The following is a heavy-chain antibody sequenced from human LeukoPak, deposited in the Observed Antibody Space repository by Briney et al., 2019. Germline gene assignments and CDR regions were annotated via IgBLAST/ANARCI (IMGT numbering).Heavy chain of an antibody. D-gene: IGHD3-10*01. Sequence: ASVKVSFKASGYTFTSYDINWVRQATGQGLEWMGWMNPNSGNTGYAQKFQGRVTMTRNTSINTAYMELSSLRSEDTAVYYCARGQYGSGSTDFDYWGQGTLVTVSS. V-gene: IGHV1-8*01. CDR1: GYTFTSYD. J-gene: IGHJ4*02. CDR2: MNPNSGNT. CDR3: ARGQYGSGSTDFDY.